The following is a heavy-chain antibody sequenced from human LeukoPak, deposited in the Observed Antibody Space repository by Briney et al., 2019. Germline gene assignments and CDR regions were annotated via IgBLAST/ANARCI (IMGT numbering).Heavy chain of an antibody. J-gene: IGHJ5*02. CDR3: AKDRYGESRPNWFDP. Sequence: GGSLRLSCAASGFIFSDNWMSWVRQAPGKGLEWVANIKEDGSEKYYADSVKGRFTISRDNAKNSLYLQMNSLTAEDTAIYHCAKDRYGESRPNWFDPWGQGTLVTVSS. CDR1: GFIFSDNW. V-gene: IGHV3-7*03. CDR2: IKEDGSEK. D-gene: IGHD4-17*01.